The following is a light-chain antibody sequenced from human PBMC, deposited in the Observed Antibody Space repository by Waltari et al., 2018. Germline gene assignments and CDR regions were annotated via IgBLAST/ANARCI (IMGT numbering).Light chain of an antibody. CDR3: SAWDSSLSAWV. Sequence: QAGLTQPPSVSKGLRQTATLTCPGNSNNVGNQGAAWLQRHQGHPPKLLSYSNNNRPSGISERLSASRSGNTASLTITGLQPEDEADYYYSAWDSSLSAWVFGGGTKLTVL. J-gene: IGLJ3*02. CDR1: SNNVGNQG. CDR2: SNN. V-gene: IGLV10-54*01.